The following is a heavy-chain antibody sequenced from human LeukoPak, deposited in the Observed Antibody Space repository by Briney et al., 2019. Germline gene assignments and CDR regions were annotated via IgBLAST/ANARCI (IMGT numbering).Heavy chain of an antibody. D-gene: IGHD2-15*01. CDR2: IRWGGGSP. V-gene: IGHV3-43D*03. CDR1: GFTFDDYA. CDR3: AKDGEVVVAARSHYYYYYYMDV. Sequence: GGSLRLSCAASGFTFDDYAMHWVRQAPGEGLEWVSLIRWGGGSPYPAASVKGRYTVTRDNSKNSLYLQMNSLRAEDTAFYYCAKDGEVVVAARSHYYYYYYMDVWGKGTTVTVSS. J-gene: IGHJ6*03.